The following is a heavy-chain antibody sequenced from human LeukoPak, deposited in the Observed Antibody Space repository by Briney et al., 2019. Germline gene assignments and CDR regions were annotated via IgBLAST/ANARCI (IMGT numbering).Heavy chain of an antibody. CDR2: ISYDGSNK. Sequence: GGSLRLSCAASGFTLSSYAMSWVRQAPGKGLEWVAVISYDGSNKYYADSVKGRFTISRDNSKNTLYLQMNSLRTEDTAVYYCAKTWEPKFGFDHWGQGTLVTVSS. CDR3: AKTWEPKFGFDH. D-gene: IGHD1-26*01. CDR1: GFTLSSYA. J-gene: IGHJ4*02. V-gene: IGHV3-30*18.